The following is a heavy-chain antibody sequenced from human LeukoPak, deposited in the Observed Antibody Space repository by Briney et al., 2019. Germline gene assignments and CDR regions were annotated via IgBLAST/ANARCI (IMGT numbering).Heavy chain of an antibody. D-gene: IGHD3-10*01. CDR3: ARDLGFGESLYYFDY. J-gene: IGHJ4*02. CDR2: ISSSSSYI. V-gene: IGHV3-21*01. Sequence: GGSLRLSCAASGFTFSSYSMKWVRQAPGKGLEWVSSISSSSSYIYYADSVKGRFTISRDNAKNSLYLQMNSLRAEDTAVYYCARDLGFGESLYYFDYWGQGTLVTVSS. CDR1: GFTFSSYS.